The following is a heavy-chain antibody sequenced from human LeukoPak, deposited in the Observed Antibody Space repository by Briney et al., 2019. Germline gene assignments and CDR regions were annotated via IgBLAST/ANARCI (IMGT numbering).Heavy chain of an antibody. CDR1: GFTFSSYG. CDR3: ARDRGSRWYGYNWFDP. D-gene: IGHD6-13*01. V-gene: IGHV3-33*01. Sequence: GRSLRLSCAASGFTFSSYGMHWVRQAPGNGLEWVAVIWYDGSNKYYADSVKGRFTISRDNSKNTLYLQMNSLRAEDTAVYYCARDRGSRWYGYNWFDPWGQGTLVTVSS. J-gene: IGHJ5*02. CDR2: IWYDGSNK.